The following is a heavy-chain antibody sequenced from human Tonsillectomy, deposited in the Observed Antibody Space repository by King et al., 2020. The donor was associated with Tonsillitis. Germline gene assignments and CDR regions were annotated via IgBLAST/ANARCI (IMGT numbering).Heavy chain of an antibody. Sequence: QLQESGPGLVKPSETLSLTCTVSGGSIRSYYWNWIRQPPGKGLEWIGDIYYSGGTNYNPSPKSRVTISRDTSKNQFYLKLSSVTAADTAVYYCARDKVCSGYYCAYGMDVWGQGTTVTVSS. J-gene: IGHJ6*02. D-gene: IGHD3-22*01. CDR2: IYYSGGT. V-gene: IGHV4-59*01. CDR3: ARDKVCSGYYCAYGMDV. CDR1: GGSIRSYY.